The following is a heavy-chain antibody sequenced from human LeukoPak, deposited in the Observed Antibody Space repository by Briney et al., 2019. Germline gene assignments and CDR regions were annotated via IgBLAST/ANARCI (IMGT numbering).Heavy chain of an antibody. V-gene: IGHV3-73*01. CDR3: TSQEPITTPDY. CDR1: GFTFSGSA. Sequence: GGSLRLSCAASGFTFSGSAMHWVRQASGKGLEWVGRIRSKANSYATAYAASVKGRFTISRDDSKHTAYLQMNSLKTEDTAVYYCTSQEPITTPDYWGQGTLVTVSS. D-gene: IGHD3-3*01. J-gene: IGHJ4*02. CDR2: IRSKANSYAT.